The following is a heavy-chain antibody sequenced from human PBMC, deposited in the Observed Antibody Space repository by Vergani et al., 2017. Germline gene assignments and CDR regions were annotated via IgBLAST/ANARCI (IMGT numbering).Heavy chain of an antibody. CDR1: GGTFSSYA. Sequence: QVQLVQSGAEVKKPGSSVKVSCKASGGTFSSYAISWVRLAPGQGLEWMGGIIPIFGTANYAQKFQGRVTITADESTSTAYMELSSLRSEDTAVYYCVVGYCSSTSCYTTYYYYYMDVWGKGTTVTVSS. D-gene: IGHD2-2*02. V-gene: IGHV1-69*01. CDR2: IIPIFGTA. J-gene: IGHJ6*03. CDR3: VVGYCSSTSCYTTYYYYYMDV.